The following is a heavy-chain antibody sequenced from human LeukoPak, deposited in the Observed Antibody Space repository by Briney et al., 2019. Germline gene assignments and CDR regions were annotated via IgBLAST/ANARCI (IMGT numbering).Heavy chain of an antibody. CDR1: GFTLSSYS. J-gene: IGHJ6*03. D-gene: IGHD3-10*01. CDR2: ISSSSSII. V-gene: IGHV3-48*01. Sequence: PGGSLRLSCAASGFTLSSYSMNWLRQAPGKGLAWVSYISSSSSIIYYADSVRGRFTISRDNAKNLLYLQMNSLRAEDTAVYYCARGMVRGVIDYYYYYMDVWGKGTAVTVSS. CDR3: ARGMVRGVIDYYYYYMDV.